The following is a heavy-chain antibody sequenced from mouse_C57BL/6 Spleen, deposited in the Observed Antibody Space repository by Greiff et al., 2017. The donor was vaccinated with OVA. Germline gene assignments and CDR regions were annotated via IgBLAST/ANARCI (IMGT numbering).Heavy chain of an antibody. CDR1: GFSLSTSNMG. CDR3: AQIYYGSSYGFAY. J-gene: IGHJ3*01. D-gene: IGHD1-1*01. V-gene: IGHV8-5*01. Sequence: QVQLKQSGPGILQPSQTLSLTCSFSGFSLSTSNMGIGWIRQPSGKGLEWLAHIWWNDDKYYNPSLKSRLTISKDTSNNQVFLNITSVDTADTATYYCAQIYYGSSYGFAYWGQGTLVTVSA. CDR2: IWWNDDK.